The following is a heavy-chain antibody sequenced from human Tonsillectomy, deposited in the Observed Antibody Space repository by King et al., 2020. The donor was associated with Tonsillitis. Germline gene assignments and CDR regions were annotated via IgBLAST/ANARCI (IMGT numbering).Heavy chain of an antibody. J-gene: IGHJ6*02. V-gene: IGHV1-2*04. CDR2: INPNSGGT. D-gene: IGHD3-9*01. Sequence: QVQLVESGAEVKKPGASVKVSCKASGYTFTGYYMHWVRQAPGQGLEWMGWINPNSGGTNYAQKFQGWVTMTRDTSISTAYMELSRLRSDDTAVYYCARDPNSNYDILPGYPDYYGMDVWGQGTTVTVSS. CDR3: ARDPNSNYDILPGYPDYYGMDV. CDR1: GYTFTGYY.